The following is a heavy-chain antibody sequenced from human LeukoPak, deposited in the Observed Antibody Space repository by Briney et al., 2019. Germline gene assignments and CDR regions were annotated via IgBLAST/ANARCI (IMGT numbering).Heavy chain of an antibody. D-gene: IGHD3-9*01. V-gene: IGHV3-30*02. CDR3: AKFEGYFDLDDAFDI. Sequence: PGGSLRLSCAASGFTFSSYWMSWVRQAPGKGLEWVAFIRYDGSNKYYADSVKGRFTISRDNSKNTLYLQMNSLRAEDTAVYYCAKFEGYFDLDDAFDIWGQGTMVTVSS. CDR2: IRYDGSNK. J-gene: IGHJ3*02. CDR1: GFTFSSYW.